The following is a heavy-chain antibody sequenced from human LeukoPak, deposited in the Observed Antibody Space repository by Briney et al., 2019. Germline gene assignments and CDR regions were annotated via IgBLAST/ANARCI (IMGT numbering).Heavy chain of an antibody. V-gene: IGHV3-53*01. CDR1: GFSVSNSY. Sequence: GGSLRLSCAASGFSVSNSYMSWVRQAPGKGLEWVSVIYSGGSTYYADSVKGRFTISRDNSKNTLYLQMNSLRAEDTAVYYCARGIAAAGEFDYWGQGTLVTVSS. J-gene: IGHJ4*02. CDR3: ARGIAAAGEFDY. D-gene: IGHD6-13*01. CDR2: IYSGGST.